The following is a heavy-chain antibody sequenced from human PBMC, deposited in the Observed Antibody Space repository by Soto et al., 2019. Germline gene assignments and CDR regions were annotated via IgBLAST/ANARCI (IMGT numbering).Heavy chain of an antibody. V-gene: IGHV4-39*01. Sequence: QLQLQESGPGLVKPSETLSLTCTVSGGSISSSSYYWGWIRQPPGKGLEWIGSIYYSGSTYYNPSLKSRVTISVDTSKNQFSLKLSSVTAADTAVYYCARLKGSAGSDYWGQGTLVTVSS. D-gene: IGHD6-13*01. CDR3: ARLKGSAGSDY. J-gene: IGHJ4*02. CDR2: IYYSGST. CDR1: GGSISSSSYY.